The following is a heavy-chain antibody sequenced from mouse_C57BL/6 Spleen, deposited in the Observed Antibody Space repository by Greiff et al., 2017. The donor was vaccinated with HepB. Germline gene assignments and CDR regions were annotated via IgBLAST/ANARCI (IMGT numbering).Heavy chain of an antibody. J-gene: IGHJ4*01. CDR3: VRGPYYDGSSSNWYAMDY. Sequence: EVKLVESGGGLVQPKGSLKLSCAASGFTFNTYAMHWVRQAPGKGLEWVARIRSKSSNYATYYADSVKDRFTISRDDSQSMLYLQMNNRKTEDTAMYYCVRGPYYDGSSSNWYAMDYWGQGTSVTVSS. CDR2: IRSKSSNYAT. D-gene: IGHD1-1*01. CDR1: GFTFNTYA. V-gene: IGHV10-3*01.